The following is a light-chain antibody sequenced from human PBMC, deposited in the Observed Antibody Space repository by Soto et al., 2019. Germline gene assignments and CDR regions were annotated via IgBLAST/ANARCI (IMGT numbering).Light chain of an antibody. CDR1: QSISSW. CDR3: QHYNSYPYT. CDR2: DAS. Sequence: DIQMPQSPSTLSASVGDRVTITCRASQSISSWLAWYQQKPGKAPKLLIYDASSLESGVPSRFSGSGSGTDFTLIISSLQPDDFATSDYQHYNSYPYTFGQGTKLESK. J-gene: IGKJ2*01. V-gene: IGKV1-5*01.